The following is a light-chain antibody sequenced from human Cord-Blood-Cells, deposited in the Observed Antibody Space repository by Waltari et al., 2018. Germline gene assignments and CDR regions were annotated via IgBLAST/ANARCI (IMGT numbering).Light chain of an antibody. CDR3: SSYTSSSTPVYV. V-gene: IGLV2-14*01. CDR2: EDS. CDR1: SSDVGGYNY. J-gene: IGLJ1*01. Sequence: QSALTQPASVSGSAGQTITIPCTGTSSDVGGYNYDHWYQQHPDKTPNLMIYEDSNRPSGVSNRFSASKSGNTASLTISGLQAEDEADYYCSSYTSSSTPVYVFGTGTKVTVL.